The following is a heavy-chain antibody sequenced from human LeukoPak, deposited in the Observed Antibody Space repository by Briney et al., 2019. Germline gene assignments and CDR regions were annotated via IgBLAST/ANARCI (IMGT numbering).Heavy chain of an antibody. D-gene: IGHD2-2*01. Sequence: PGGSLRLSCAASGFTFSDYYMSWIRQAPGKGLEWVSYISSSGSTIYYADSVKGRFTISRDNAKNSLYLQMNSLRAEDTAVYYCTRGRKQLLDAFDIWGQGTMVTVSS. CDR2: ISSSGSTI. CDR1: GFTFSDYY. CDR3: TRGRKQLLDAFDI. V-gene: IGHV3-11*01. J-gene: IGHJ3*02.